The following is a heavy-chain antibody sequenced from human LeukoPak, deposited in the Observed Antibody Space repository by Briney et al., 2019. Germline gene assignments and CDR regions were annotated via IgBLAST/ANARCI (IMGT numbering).Heavy chain of an antibody. CDR2: IYTSGST. J-gene: IGHJ4*02. Sequence: SETLSLTCTVSGGSISSYYWSWIRQPAGKGLEWIGRIYTSGSTNYNPSLKSRVTMSVDTSKNQFSLKLSSVTAADTAVYYCAREDICSGGSCYLSPFDYWGQGTPVTVSS. D-gene: IGHD2-15*01. CDR1: GGSISSYY. CDR3: AREDICSGGSCYLSPFDY. V-gene: IGHV4-4*07.